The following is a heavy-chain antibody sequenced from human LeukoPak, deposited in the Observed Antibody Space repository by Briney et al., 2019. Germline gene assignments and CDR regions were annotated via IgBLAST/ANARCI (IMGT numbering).Heavy chain of an antibody. CDR2: IIPIFGTA. CDR3: ARVRPATSNSEYFQH. J-gene: IGHJ1*01. V-gene: IGHV1-69*05. D-gene: IGHD1-26*01. CDR1: GGTLSSYA. Sequence: GASVKVSCKASGGTLSSYAISWVRQAPGQGLEWMGGIIPIFGTANYAQKFQGRVTITTDESTSTAYMELSSLRSEDTAVYYCARVRPATSNSEYFQHWGQGTLVTVSS.